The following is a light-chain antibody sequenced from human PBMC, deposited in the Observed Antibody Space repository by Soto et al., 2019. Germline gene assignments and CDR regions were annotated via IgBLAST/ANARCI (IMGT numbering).Light chain of an antibody. CDR1: QSVSRH. J-gene: IGKJ5*01. V-gene: IGKV3-11*01. CDR2: DAS. CDR3: QQRSNWPIT. Sequence: EIVLTQSPATLYLSPGERATLSCRASQSVSRHLAWYQQKGGQAPRLLIYDASTRAIGVPARLSGSGSGTDFTLTISSLEPEDFAVYYCQQRSNWPITFGQGTRLEIK.